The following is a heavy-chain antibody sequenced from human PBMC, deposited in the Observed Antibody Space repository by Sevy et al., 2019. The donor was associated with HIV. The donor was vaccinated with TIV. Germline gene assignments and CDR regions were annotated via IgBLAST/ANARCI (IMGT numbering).Heavy chain of an antibody. CDR1: GASMRSGTYY. CDR3: ARGRLIVARERWFDP. D-gene: IGHD5-12*01. Sequence: SETLSLTCTVSGASMRSGTYYWSWIRQHRGKGLEWIGYIYYTGSTYYNPSLKSRVIISLDASKNQFSLKLSSVTAADTAVYYCARGRLIVARERWFDPWGQGTLVTVSS. J-gene: IGHJ5*02. V-gene: IGHV4-31*03. CDR2: IYYTGST.